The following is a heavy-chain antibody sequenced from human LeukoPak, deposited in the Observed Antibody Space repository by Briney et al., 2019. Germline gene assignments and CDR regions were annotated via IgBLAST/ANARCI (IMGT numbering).Heavy chain of an antibody. CDR3: AKVYPVYDSSGSYYDAFDI. J-gene: IGHJ3*02. CDR1: GFTFSSYG. CDR2: ISYDGSNK. Sequence: PGRSLRLSCAASGFTFSSYGMHWVRQAPGKGLEWVAVISYDGSNKYYADSVKGRFTISRDNSKNTLYLQMNSLRAEDTAVYYCAKVYPVYDSSGSYYDAFDIWGQGTMVTVSS. D-gene: IGHD3-22*01. V-gene: IGHV3-30*18.